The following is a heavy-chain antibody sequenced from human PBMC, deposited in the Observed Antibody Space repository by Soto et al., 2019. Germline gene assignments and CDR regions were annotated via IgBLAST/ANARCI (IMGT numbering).Heavy chain of an antibody. Sequence: QVQLVESGGGVVQPGRSLRLSCAASGFTFSSYAMHWVRQAPGKGLEWVAVISYDGGNKYYADSVKGRFTISRDNSKNTLFLQMNSLRAEDTAVYYCASNPIAAAGADDAFDIWGQGTMVTVSS. D-gene: IGHD6-13*01. V-gene: IGHV3-30-3*01. CDR3: ASNPIAAAGADDAFDI. J-gene: IGHJ3*02. CDR2: ISYDGGNK. CDR1: GFTFSSYA.